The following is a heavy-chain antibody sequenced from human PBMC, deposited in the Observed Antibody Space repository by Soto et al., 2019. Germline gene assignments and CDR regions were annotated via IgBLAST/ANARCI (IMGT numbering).Heavy chain of an antibody. CDR3: TRAAWFPYLSFY. D-gene: IGHD3-10*01. CDR2: ISSSGSTA. CDR1: GFTFIRFE. V-gene: IGHV3-48*03. J-gene: IGHJ4*02. Sequence: WGSLRLSCAASGFTFIRFELHCCRQAPLKGLEWISYISSSGSTAYYASSVEGRFTISRDNANNSVYLQMDSLRAEDTALYYCTRAAWFPYLSFYWGQGALVTVSS.